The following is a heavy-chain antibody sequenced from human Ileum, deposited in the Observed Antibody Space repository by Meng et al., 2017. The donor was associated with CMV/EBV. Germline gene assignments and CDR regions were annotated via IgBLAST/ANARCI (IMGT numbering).Heavy chain of an antibody. CDR1: GGATSRITYY. CDR2: VYYSGTT. D-gene: IGHD3-3*01. V-gene: IGHV4-39*07. J-gene: IGHJ4*02. Sequence: QLQLHESGLGLVKLSGTLPLTCTASGGATSRITYYCGWIRQPPGKGLEWIGSVYYSGTTYYNPSLKSRVNMSIDTSKNRFSLKLSSATAADTAVYYCARNVGFYSSQIAYWGQGALVTVSS. CDR3: ARNVGFYSSQIAY.